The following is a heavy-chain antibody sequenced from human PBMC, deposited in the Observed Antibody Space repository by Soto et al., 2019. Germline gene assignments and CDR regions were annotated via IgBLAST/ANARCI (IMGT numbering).Heavy chain of an antibody. CDR1: GFSLSTSGMC. CDR2: IEWDDDK. CDR3: PRIYYYSSGYNDGFDY. Sequence: SGPAGEPTQTLTLTCTFSGFSLSTSGMCVSWIRQPPGKALEWLALIEWDDDKYYSTSLKTRLTISKDTSKNQVVLTMTNMDPVDTATYYCPRIYYYSSGYNDGFDYWGQGTLVTVSS. V-gene: IGHV2-70*01. D-gene: IGHD3-22*01. J-gene: IGHJ4*02.